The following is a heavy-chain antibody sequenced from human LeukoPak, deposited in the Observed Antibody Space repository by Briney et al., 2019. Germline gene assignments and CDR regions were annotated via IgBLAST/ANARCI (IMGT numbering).Heavy chain of an antibody. CDR2: IYSGSST. V-gene: IGHV3-53*01. Sequence: GGSLRLSCAASGFTVSNNYMRWVRQAPGKGLEWVSVIYSGSSTYSADSVKGRFTISRDDSKNTLYLQMNTLRAEDTAVYYCAKDLGIVIAPASRGRSAFDFWGQGTMVTVSS. CDR3: AKDLGIVIAPASRGRSAFDF. D-gene: IGHD2-2*03. J-gene: IGHJ3*01. CDR1: GFTVSNNY.